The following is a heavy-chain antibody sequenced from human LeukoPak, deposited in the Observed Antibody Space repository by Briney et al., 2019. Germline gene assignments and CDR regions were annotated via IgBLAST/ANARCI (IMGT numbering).Heavy chain of an antibody. Sequence: GGSLRLSCAASGFTFNTYGTNWVRQAPGKGLEWLSYIGPGPSHTYYADSVRGRFVISRDDAKSSLYLQMNSLRAEDTAVYYCARESHGSSGYSSPFDYWGQGTLVTVSS. CDR1: GFTFNTYG. D-gene: IGHD3-22*01. CDR2: IGPGPSHT. J-gene: IGHJ4*02. V-gene: IGHV3-21*01. CDR3: ARESHGSSGYSSPFDY.